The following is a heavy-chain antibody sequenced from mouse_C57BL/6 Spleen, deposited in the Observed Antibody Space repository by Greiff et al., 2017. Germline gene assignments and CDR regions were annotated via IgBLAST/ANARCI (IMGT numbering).Heavy chain of an antibody. V-gene: IGHV1-20*01. D-gene: IGHD2-4*01. CDR2: INPYNGDT. J-gene: IGHJ4*01. CDR1: GYSFTGYF. CDR3: ARERVWKNDDYDEDYYAMDY. Sequence: EVQLVESGPELVKPGDSVKISCKASGYSFTGYFMNWVMQSHGKSLEWIGRINPYNGDTFYNQKFKGKATLTVDKSSSTAHMELRSLTSEDSAVYYCARERVWKNDDYDEDYYAMDYGGQGTSVTVSA.